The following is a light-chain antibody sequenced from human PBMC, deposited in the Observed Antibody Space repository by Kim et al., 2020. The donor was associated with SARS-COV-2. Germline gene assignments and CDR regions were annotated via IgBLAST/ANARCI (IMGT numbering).Light chain of an antibody. V-gene: IGLV6-57*03. Sequence: GKTVTLSCARSGGSVAVNFVQWYQHRPGSAPSTLIYDNNQRPSGVPDRFSGSIDSSSNSASLTISGLKTEDEADYYCQSYNDISVIFGGGTRLTVL. CDR3: QSYNDISVI. CDR2: DNN. J-gene: IGLJ2*01. CDR1: GGSVAVNF.